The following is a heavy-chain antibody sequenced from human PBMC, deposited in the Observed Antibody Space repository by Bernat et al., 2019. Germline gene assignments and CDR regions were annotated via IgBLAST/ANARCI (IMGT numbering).Heavy chain of an antibody. CDR3: ARGGYCSGGSCPGGEYFQH. CDR2: INAGNGNT. V-gene: IGHV1-3*01. Sequence: VQLVQSGAEVKKPGASVKVSCKASGYTFTSYAMHWVRQAPGQRLEWMGWINAGNGNTKYSQKFQGRVTITRDTSASTAYMELSSLRSEDTAVYYCARGGYCSGGSCPGGEYFQHWGQGTLVTVSS. D-gene: IGHD2-15*01. CDR1: GYTFTSYA. J-gene: IGHJ1*01.